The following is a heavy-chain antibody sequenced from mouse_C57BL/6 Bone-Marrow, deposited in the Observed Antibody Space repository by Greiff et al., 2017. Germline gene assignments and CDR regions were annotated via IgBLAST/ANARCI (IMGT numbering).Heavy chain of an antibody. D-gene: IGHD1-1*01. V-gene: IGHV3-6*01. Sequence: EVKLVESGPGLVKPSQSLSLTCSVTGYSITSGYYWNWIRQFPGNKLEWMGYISYDGSNNYNPSLKNRISITRDTSKNQFFLKLNSVTTEDTATYYCARAHGSSFGCWGQGTSVTVSS. CDR2: ISYDGSN. CDR3: ARAHGSSFGC. J-gene: IGHJ4*01. CDR1: GYSITSGYY.